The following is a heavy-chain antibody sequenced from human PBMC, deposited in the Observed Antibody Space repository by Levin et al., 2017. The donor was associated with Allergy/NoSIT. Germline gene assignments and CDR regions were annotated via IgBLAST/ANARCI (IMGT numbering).Heavy chain of an antibody. V-gene: IGHV3-23*01. CDR2: ISGSGGST. D-gene: IGHD5-18*01. Sequence: GGSLRLSCAASGFTFSSYAMSWVRQAPGKGLEWVSAISGSGGSTYYADSVKGRFTISRDNSKNTLYLQMNSLRAEDTAVYYCAKAHGGIQLWLSGLYYYYYGMDVWGQGTTVTVSS. CDR3: AKAHGGIQLWLSGLYYYYYGMDV. J-gene: IGHJ6*02. CDR1: GFTFSSYA.